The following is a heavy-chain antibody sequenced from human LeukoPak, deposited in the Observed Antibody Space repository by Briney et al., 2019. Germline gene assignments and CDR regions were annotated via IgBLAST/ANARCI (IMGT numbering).Heavy chain of an antibody. J-gene: IGHJ5*02. V-gene: IGHV4-34*01. CDR3: ARTPYCGGDCYSADYNWFDP. Sequence: SETLSLTCAVYGGSFSGYYWSWIRQPPGKGLEWIGEINHSGSTNYNPSLKSRVTISVDTSKNQFSLKLSSVTAADTAVYYCARTPYCGGDCYSADYNWFDPWGQGTLVTVSS. D-gene: IGHD2-21*01. CDR1: GGSFSGYY. CDR2: INHSGST.